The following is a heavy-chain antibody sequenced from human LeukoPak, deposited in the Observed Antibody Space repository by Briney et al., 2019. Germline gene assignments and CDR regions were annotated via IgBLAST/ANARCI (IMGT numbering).Heavy chain of an antibody. CDR2: MNPNSGYT. Sequence: ASVKVSCKASGYTFTSYDINWVRQATGQGLEWMGWMNPNSGYTVYAQKFQDRVTMTRNTSISTAYMELSSLRSEDTAVYYCARERVTDYAFDIWGQGTMVTVSS. D-gene: IGHD2-21*02. CDR3: ARERVTDYAFDI. V-gene: IGHV1-8*01. J-gene: IGHJ3*02. CDR1: GYTFTSYD.